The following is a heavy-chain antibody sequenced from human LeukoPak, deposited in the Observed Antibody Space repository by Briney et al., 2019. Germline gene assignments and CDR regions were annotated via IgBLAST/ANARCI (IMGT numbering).Heavy chain of an antibody. CDR3: AKDRLEGWLPEH. CDR2: ISTDGGNK. CDR1: GFTFSSYG. V-gene: IGHV3-30*18. Sequence: PGRSLRLSCAASGFTFSSYGMHWVRQAPGKGLEWVALISTDGGNKYYADSVKGRFTISRDNSKNTLYLQMNSLRPEDTAVFYCAKDRLEGWLPEHWGQGTLVTVSS. D-gene: IGHD6-19*01. J-gene: IGHJ1*01.